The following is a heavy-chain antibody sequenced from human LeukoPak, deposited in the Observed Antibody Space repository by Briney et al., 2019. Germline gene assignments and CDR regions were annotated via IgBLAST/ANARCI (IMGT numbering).Heavy chain of an antibody. CDR3: ARDPHPTTIFGVVIMPDYYYMDV. D-gene: IGHD3-3*01. V-gene: IGHV3-30-3*01. Sequence: QSGGSLRLSCAASGFTFSSYAMHWVRQAPGKGLEWVAVISYDGSNKYYADSVKGRFTISRDNSKNTLYLQMNSLRAEDTAVYYCARDPHPTTIFGVVIMPDYYYMDVWGKGTTVTVSS. J-gene: IGHJ6*03. CDR1: GFTFSSYA. CDR2: ISYDGSNK.